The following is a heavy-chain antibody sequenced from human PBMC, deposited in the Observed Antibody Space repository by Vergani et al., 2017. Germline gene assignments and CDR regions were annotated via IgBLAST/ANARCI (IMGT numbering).Heavy chain of an antibody. CDR2: IYYSGST. CDR3: ARDTSGWNYFDY. CDR1: GGSISSSSYY. V-gene: IGHV4-39*07. Sequence: QLQLQESGPGLVKPSETLSLTCTVSGGSISSSSYYWGWIRQPPGKGLEWIGSIYYSGSTYYNPSLKSRVTISVDTSKNQFSLNLSSVTAADTAVYYCARDTSGWNYFDYWGQGTLVTVSS. D-gene: IGHD6-19*01. J-gene: IGHJ4*02.